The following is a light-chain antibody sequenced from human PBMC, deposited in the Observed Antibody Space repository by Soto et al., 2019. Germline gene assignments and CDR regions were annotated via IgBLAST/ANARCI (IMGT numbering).Light chain of an antibody. CDR2: AAT. CDR3: QQGYNTFWT. CDR1: QPIGTS. Sequence: DIPMTQSPSSLSAFVGDSVTVTCRASQPIGTSLHWYQQKAGKAPKVLISAATKLQSGVPSRFSGSGSGTDFTRTISNLQPEDSATYYCQQGYNTFWTFGRGTKVELK. J-gene: IGKJ1*01. V-gene: IGKV1-39*01.